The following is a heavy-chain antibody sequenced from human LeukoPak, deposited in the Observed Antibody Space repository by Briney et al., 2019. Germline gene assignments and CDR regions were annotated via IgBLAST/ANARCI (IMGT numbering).Heavy chain of an antibody. J-gene: IGHJ4*02. CDR3: ARDSFNLYFFDY. CDR2: ISGSGGST. Sequence: GGSLRLSCAASGFTFSSYAMSWVRQAPGKGLEWVSAISGSGGSTYYADSVKGRFTISRDNAKNSLYLQMNSLRDEDTAVYYCARDSFNLYFFDYWGQGTLVTVSS. CDR1: GFTFSSYA. D-gene: IGHD2/OR15-2a*01. V-gene: IGHV3-23*01.